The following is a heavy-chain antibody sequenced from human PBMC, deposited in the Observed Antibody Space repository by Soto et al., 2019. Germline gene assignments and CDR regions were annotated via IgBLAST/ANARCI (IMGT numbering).Heavy chain of an antibody. CDR1: GFIFSSRA. J-gene: IGHJ6*02. CDR3: AKAGPYCCSISCSWMDV. Sequence: PGGSLRLSCAASGFIFSSRAMNWVRQAPGKGLEWASAISGSGYNTYCADSVKGRFTISRDNSKNTLYLQMNSLRVEDTAVYYCAKAGPYCCSISCSWMDVWGQGTTVTVSS. V-gene: IGHV3-23*01. CDR2: ISGSGYNT. D-gene: IGHD2-2*01.